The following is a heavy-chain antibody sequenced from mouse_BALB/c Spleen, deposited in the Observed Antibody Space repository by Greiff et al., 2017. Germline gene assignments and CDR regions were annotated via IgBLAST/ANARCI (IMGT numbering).Heavy chain of an antibody. J-gene: IGHJ2*01. CDR1: GFTFSSYA. V-gene: IGHV5-6-5*01. D-gene: IGHD1-1*01. CDR2: ISSGGST. Sequence: DVMLVESGGGLVKPGGSLKLSCAASGFTFSSYAMSWVRQTPEKRLEWVASISSGGSTYYPDSVKGRFTISRDNARNILYLQMSSLRSEDTAMYYCASRYYGSSSYYFDYWGQGTTLTVSS. CDR3: ASRYYGSSSYYFDY.